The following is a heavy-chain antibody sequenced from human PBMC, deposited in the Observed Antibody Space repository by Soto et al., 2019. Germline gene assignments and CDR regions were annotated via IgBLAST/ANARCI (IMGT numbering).Heavy chain of an antibody. V-gene: IGHV4-39*01. Sequence: PSETLSLTCTVPGGSISSSSYYWGWIRQPPGKGLEWIGSIYYSGSTYYNPSLKSRVTISVDTSKNQFSLKLSSVTAADTAVYYCARYYSSSSGPPPYGMDVWGQGTTVTVSS. CDR2: IYYSGST. CDR3: ARYYSSSSGPPPYGMDV. J-gene: IGHJ6*02. D-gene: IGHD6-6*01. CDR1: GGSISSSSYY.